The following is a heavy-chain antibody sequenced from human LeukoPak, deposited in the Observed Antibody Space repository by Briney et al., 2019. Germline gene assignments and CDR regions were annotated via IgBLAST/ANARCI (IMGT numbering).Heavy chain of an antibody. CDR2: ITYDGSNK. CDR1: GFTFSSYV. CDR3: ARGLLGTTTSYFDY. J-gene: IGHJ4*02. D-gene: IGHD1-26*01. V-gene: IGHV3-30-3*01. Sequence: PGRSLRLSCAASGFTFSSYVMHWVRQAPGKGLEWVAVITYDGSNKYYAESVKGRFTISRDNSKNTLDPQMNSLRAEDTAVYYCARGLLGTTTSYFDYWGQGTLVTVSS.